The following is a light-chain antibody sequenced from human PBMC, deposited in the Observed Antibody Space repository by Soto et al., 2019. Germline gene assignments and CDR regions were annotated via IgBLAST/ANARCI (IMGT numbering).Light chain of an antibody. CDR3: QSYDSALSALYV. V-gene: IGLV1-40*01. CDR1: SSNIGAGYD. Sequence: QSLLTQPPSVSGAPGQRVTISCTGSSSNIGAGYDVQWYQHLPGTAPKLLIYGNSNRPSGVPDRFSGSKSGTSASLAITGLQAEDEADYYCQSYDSALSALYVFGTGTKLTVL. CDR2: GNS. J-gene: IGLJ1*01.